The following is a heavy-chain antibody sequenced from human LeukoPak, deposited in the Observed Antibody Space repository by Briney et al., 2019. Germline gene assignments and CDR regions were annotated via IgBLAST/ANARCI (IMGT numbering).Heavy chain of an antibody. D-gene: IGHD4-17*01. J-gene: IGHJ4*02. CDR2: ISSSGSYI. CDR1: GFXFSNAW. Sequence: GGSLRLSCGASGFXFSNAWISWVRQDPGKGLKWVSSISSSGSYIYYADSVKGRFTISRDNAKNSLYLQMNSLRAEDTAVYYCARLTTTVTTPFDYWGQGTLVTVSS. CDR3: ARLTTTVTTPFDY. V-gene: IGHV3-21*01.